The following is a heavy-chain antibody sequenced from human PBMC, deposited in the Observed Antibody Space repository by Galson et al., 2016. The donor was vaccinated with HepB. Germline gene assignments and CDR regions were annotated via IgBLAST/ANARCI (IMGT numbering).Heavy chain of an antibody. V-gene: IGHV4-31*03. CDR2: ISYRGST. D-gene: IGHD3-16*01. CDR1: GGSISSGDYY. J-gene: IGHJ6*02. CDR3: ARGRASILGDQYYGMDV. Sequence: TLSLTCTVSGGSISSGDYYWSWIRQLPEKGLEWIGYISYRGSTYDNSSLRSRLNILVDTSKNQFSLKLSSVTVADTAVYYCARGRASILGDQYYGMDVWGPGTLVTVSS.